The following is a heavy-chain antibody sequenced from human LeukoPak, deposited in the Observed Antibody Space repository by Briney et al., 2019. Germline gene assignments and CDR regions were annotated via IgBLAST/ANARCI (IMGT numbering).Heavy chain of an antibody. CDR1: GYSFISYW. D-gene: IGHD6-19*01. Sequence: GESLKISCKGSGYSFISYWIGWVRQMPGKGLEWMGIIYPGGYDTRYSPSFQGQVTISADRSINTAYLQWSSLKASDTAMYYCARRSGWYAFDIWGQGTMVTVSS. V-gene: IGHV5-51*01. CDR3: ARRSGWYAFDI. J-gene: IGHJ3*02. CDR2: IYPGGYDT.